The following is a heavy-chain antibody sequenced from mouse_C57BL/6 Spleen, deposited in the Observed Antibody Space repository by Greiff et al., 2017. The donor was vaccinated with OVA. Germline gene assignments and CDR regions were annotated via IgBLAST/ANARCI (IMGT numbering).Heavy chain of an antibody. V-gene: IGHV1-26*01. CDR2: INPNNGGT. D-gene: IGHD2-3*01. CDR1: GYTFTDYY. CDR3: ARSDDGYFPGDY. J-gene: IGHJ2*01. Sequence: EVQLQQSGPELVKPGASVKISCKASGYTFTDYYMNWVTQSHGKSLEWIGDINPNNGGTSYNQKFKGKATLTVDKSSSTAYMELRSLTSEDSAVYYCARSDDGYFPGDYWGQGTTLTVSS.